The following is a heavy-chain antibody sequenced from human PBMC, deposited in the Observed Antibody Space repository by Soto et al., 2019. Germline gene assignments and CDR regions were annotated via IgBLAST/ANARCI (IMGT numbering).Heavy chain of an antibody. CDR1: GFSLSTSGVG. CDR2: IYWNDDE. J-gene: IGHJ6*02. Sequence: ESGPTLVNPTQTLTLTCTFSGFSLSTSGVGVGWIRQPPGKALEWLALIYWNDDERYSPSLKSRLTITKDTSKNQVVLTMTNMDPVDTATYYCAHSRPPHCSSTSCSKIYYYYYGMDVWGQGTTVTVSS. V-gene: IGHV2-5*01. CDR3: AHSRPPHCSSTSCSKIYYYYYGMDV. D-gene: IGHD2-2*01.